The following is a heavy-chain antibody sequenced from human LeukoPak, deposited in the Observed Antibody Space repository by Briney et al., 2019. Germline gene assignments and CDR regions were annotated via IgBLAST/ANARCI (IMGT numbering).Heavy chain of an antibody. Sequence: GGSLRLSCAASGFTISSYGMHWVRQAPGKGLEWVAVISYDGSNKYYADSVKGRFTISRDNSKNTLYLQMNSLRAEDTAVCYCAKDSHYYDNSGYYSYFDYWGQGTLVTVSS. J-gene: IGHJ4*02. CDR3: AKDSHYYDNSGYYSYFDY. D-gene: IGHD3-22*01. CDR1: GFTISSYG. V-gene: IGHV3-30*18. CDR2: ISYDGSNK.